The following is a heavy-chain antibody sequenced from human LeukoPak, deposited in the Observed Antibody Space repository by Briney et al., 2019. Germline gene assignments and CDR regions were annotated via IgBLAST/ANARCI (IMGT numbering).Heavy chain of an antibody. V-gene: IGHV4-39*07. CDR1: GGSISSSSYY. Sequence: SETLSLTCTVSGGSISSSSYYWGWIRQPPGKGLEWIGSIYYSGSTYYNPSLKSRVTISVDTSKNQFSLKLSSVTAADTAVYYCARDLQYGDYPMAWGQGTLVTVSS. CDR3: ARDLQYGDYPMA. CDR2: IYYSGST. J-gene: IGHJ5*02. D-gene: IGHD4-17*01.